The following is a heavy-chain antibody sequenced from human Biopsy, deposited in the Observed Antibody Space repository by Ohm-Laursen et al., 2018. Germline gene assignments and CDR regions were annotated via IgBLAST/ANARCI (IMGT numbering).Heavy chain of an antibody. J-gene: IGHJ2*01. CDR3: ARDRGYYSDRTVPGYFDL. CDR1: GGSFTGHY. CDR2: ISCTGYT. D-gene: IGHD3-22*01. V-gene: IGHV4-59*11. Sequence: GTLSLTCTVSGGSFTGHYWSWIRQPPGKGLEWIGHISCTGYTSYNASLKSRVTISVDTSRNHFSLRLRSVTPADTAIYYCARDRGYYSDRTVPGYFDLWGRGTLVTVSS.